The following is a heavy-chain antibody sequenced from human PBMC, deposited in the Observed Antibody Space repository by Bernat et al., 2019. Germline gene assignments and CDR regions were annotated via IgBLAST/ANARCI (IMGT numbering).Heavy chain of an antibody. Sequence: VQLVESGGGVVQPGRSLRLSCAASGFTFSGSAMHWVRQASGKGLEWVGRIRSKANSYATAYAASVKGRFTISRDDSKNTAYLQMNSLKTEDTAVYYCTRGHLFDGVGYWGQGTLVTVSS. J-gene: IGHJ4*02. V-gene: IGHV3-73*01. CDR1: GFTFSGSA. D-gene: IGHD3-10*02. CDR2: IRSKANSYAT. CDR3: TRGHLFDGVGY.